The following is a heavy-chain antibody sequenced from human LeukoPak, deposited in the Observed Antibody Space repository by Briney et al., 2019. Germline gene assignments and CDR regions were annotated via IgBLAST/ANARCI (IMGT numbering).Heavy chain of an antibody. V-gene: IGHV3-53*05. Sequence: GGSLRLSCAASGFTVSSNYMSWVRQAPGKGLEWVSVIYSGGSTYYADSVKGRFTISRDNSKNTLYLQMNSLRAEDTAVYYCARGNWNDLTRFDPWGQGTLVTVSS. J-gene: IGHJ5*02. D-gene: IGHD1-20*01. CDR3: ARGNWNDLTRFDP. CDR2: IYSGGST. CDR1: GFTVSSNY.